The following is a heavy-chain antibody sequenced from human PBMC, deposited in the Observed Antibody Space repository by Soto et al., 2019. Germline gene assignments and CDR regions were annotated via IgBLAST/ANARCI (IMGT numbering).Heavy chain of an antibody. CDR3: AKSRRYGGPFAY. D-gene: IGHD4-17*01. J-gene: IGHJ4*02. Sequence: HHWGSLRLSCAASGFTFSSYAMSWVRQDPGKGLEWVSAISGSGGSTYYADSVKGRFTISRDNSKNTLYLQMNSLRAEDTAVYYCAKSRRYGGPFAYLGQGTLVTVSS. CDR1: GFTFSSYA. V-gene: IGHV3-23*01. CDR2: ISGSGGST.